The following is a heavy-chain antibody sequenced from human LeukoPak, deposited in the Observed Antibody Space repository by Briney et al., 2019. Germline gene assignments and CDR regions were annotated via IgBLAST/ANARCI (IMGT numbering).Heavy chain of an antibody. J-gene: IGHJ5*02. CDR3: ARASGCFVP. CDR2: ISSRSDLI. Sequence: GGSLRLSCAASGFTFSTYTMNWVRQAPGKGLEWVSSISSRSDLIYYADSVKGRFIISRDNAKNSLYLQMNSLRAEDTAVYYCARASGCFVPWGQGTLVTVSS. V-gene: IGHV3-21*01. D-gene: IGHD3-9*01. CDR1: GFTFSTYT.